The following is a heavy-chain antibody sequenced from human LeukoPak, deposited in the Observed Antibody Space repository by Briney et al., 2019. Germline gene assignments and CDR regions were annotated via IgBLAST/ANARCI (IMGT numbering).Heavy chain of an antibody. J-gene: IGHJ5*02. Sequence: GGSLRLSCAASRFTFSSYEMNWVRQAPGKGLEWVSYISSSGSTIYYADSVKDRFTTSRDNAKNSPYLQMNSLRAEDTAVYYCARDGGEQWLANWFDPWGQGTLVTVSS. V-gene: IGHV3-48*03. D-gene: IGHD6-19*01. CDR1: RFTFSSYE. CDR2: ISSSGSTI. CDR3: ARDGGEQWLANWFDP.